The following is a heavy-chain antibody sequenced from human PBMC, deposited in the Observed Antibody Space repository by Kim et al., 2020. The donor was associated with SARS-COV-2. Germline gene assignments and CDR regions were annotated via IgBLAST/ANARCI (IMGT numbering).Heavy chain of an antibody. CDR2: IIPIFGTA. V-gene: IGHV1-69*13. D-gene: IGHD3-22*01. CDR3: ARIPLPYTYYYDSSGSFYYGMDV. Sequence: SVKVSCKASGGTFSSYAISWVRQAPGQGLEWMGGIIPIFGTANYAQKFQGRVTITADESTSTAYMELSSLRSEDTAVYYCARIPLPYTYYYDSSGSFYYGMDVWGQGTTVTVSS. CDR1: GGTFSSYA. J-gene: IGHJ6*02.